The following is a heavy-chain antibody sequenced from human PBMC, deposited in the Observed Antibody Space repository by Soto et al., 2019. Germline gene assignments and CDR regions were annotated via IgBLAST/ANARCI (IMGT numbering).Heavy chain of an antibody. CDR1: GFTFDDYG. Sequence: GGSLRLSCAASGFTFDDYGMSWVRQVPGKGLEWVSGINWNGDSTGYADSVKGRFTISRDNAENSLYLQMNSLRVEDTGLYYCARDRTRTFYGWFDPWGQGTLVTVSS. D-gene: IGHD1-1*01. V-gene: IGHV3-20*04. J-gene: IGHJ5*02. CDR2: INWNGDST. CDR3: ARDRTRTFYGWFDP.